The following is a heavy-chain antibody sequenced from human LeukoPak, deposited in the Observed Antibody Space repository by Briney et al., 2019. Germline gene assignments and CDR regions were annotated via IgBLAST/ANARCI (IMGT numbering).Heavy chain of an antibody. CDR3: ARDSPYSARGQPADY. Sequence: GGSLRLSCAASGFTFSSYAMHWVRQAPGKGLEWVANIKQDGSEKYYVDSVKGRFTISRDNAKNTLSLQMNSLRTEDTAIYYCARDSPYSARGQPADYWGQGTLVTVSS. J-gene: IGHJ4*02. CDR2: IKQDGSEK. D-gene: IGHD6-6*01. CDR1: GFTFSSYA. V-gene: IGHV3-7*01.